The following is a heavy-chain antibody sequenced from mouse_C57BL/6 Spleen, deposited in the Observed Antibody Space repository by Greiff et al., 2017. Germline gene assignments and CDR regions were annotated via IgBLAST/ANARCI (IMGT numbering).Heavy chain of an antibody. V-gene: IGHV2-2*01. CDR1: GFSLTSYG. CDR2: IWSGGST. D-gene: IGHD1-1*01. Sequence: QVQLKQSGPGLVQPSQRLYITCTVSGFSLTSYGVHWVRQSPGQGLEWLGVIWSGGSTDYNAAFLSRLSISKDNSKSQVVFKMNSLQADDTAIYYCARNHYGSSYFDYWGQGTTLTVSS. J-gene: IGHJ2*01. CDR3: ARNHYGSSYFDY.